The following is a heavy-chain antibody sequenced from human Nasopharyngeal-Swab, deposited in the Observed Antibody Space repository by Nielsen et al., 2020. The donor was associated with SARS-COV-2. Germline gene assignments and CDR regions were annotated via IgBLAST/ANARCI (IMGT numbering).Heavy chain of an antibody. V-gene: IGHV3-64D*06. CDR1: GFTFSSYA. CDR3: VKDLRGKYAFEI. D-gene: IGHD3-16*01. Sequence: GESLKISCSASGFTFSSYAMHWVRQAPGKGLEYVSAISSNGGSTYYADSVKGRFTISRDNSKNTLYLQMSSLRAEDTALYWCVKDLRGKYAFEIWGQGTMVTVSS. CDR2: ISSNGGST. J-gene: IGHJ3*02.